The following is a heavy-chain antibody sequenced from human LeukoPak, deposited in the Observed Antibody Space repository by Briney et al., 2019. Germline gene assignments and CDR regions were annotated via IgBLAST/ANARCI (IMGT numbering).Heavy chain of an antibody. J-gene: IGHJ4*02. Sequence: GESPKISCKGSGYSFTTYWIGWVRQLPGKGLEWMGIIYPGDSDTRYSPSFQGQITISADKSITTAYLQWGSLKASDTAMYYCARRPTTLPFDYWGQGTLVTVSS. CDR3: ARRPTTLPFDY. D-gene: IGHD5-12*01. CDR2: IYPGDSDT. CDR1: GYSFTTYW. V-gene: IGHV5-51*01.